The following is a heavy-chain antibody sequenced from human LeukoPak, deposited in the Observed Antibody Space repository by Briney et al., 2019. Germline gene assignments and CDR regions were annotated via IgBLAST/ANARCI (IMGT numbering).Heavy chain of an antibody. CDR1: GFTFSSYA. CDR3: AKAGFDVTGYSSGWYSWRYYYMDV. J-gene: IGHJ6*03. D-gene: IGHD6-19*01. V-gene: IGHV3-23*01. CDR2: ISGSGGST. Sequence: PGGSLRLSCAASGFTFSSYAMSWVRQAPGKGLEWVSAISGSGGSTYYADSVKGRFTISRDNSKNTLYLQMNSLRAEDTAVYYCAKAGFDVTGYSSGWYSWRYYYMDVWGKGTTVTISS.